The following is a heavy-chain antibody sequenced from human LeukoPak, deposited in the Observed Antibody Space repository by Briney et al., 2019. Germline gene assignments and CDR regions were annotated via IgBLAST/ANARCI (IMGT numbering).Heavy chain of an antibody. CDR2: IKEDGSQI. D-gene: IGHD3-22*01. Sequence: SGGSLRLSCAASGFTFSSYWMTWVRQAPGKRLEWVANIKEDGSQIRQVDSLEGRFTISRDNAKNSLYLQMNGLRAEDTAVYYCARHANYYDRHYYFFDYWGQGALVTVSS. J-gene: IGHJ4*02. V-gene: IGHV3-7*03. CDR1: GFTFSSYW. CDR3: ARHANYYDRHYYFFDY.